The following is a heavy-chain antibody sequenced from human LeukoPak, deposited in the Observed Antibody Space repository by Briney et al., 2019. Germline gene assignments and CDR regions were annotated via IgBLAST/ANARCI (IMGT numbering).Heavy chain of an antibody. V-gene: IGHV3-23*01. CDR1: GFTFSSFA. CDR2: ISHIGGST. Sequence: PEGSLRLSCAASGFTFSSFAMSWVRQAPGKGLEWVSAISHIGGSTYYADSVKGRFTISRDNSKNTLYLQVNSLIIEDTAIYYCAKEPAAFPLYDALDMWGQGTMVTVSS. CDR3: AKEPAAFPLYDALDM. D-gene: IGHD6-13*01. J-gene: IGHJ3*02.